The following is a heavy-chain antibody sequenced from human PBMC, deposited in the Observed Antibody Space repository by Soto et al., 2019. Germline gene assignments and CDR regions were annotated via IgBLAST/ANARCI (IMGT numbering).Heavy chain of an antibody. Sequence: KTSETLSLTCIVSGESISSSSYYWGWIRQPPGKGLEWIGSIYYSGRTYYNPSFKSRVTISIDTSKNQFSLKLSSVTATDTAVYFCARQRTTVVTQPYFDRRGQGALGTVSS. V-gene: IGHV4-39*01. CDR1: GESISSSSYY. CDR2: IYYSGRT. CDR3: ARQRTTVVTQPYFDR. J-gene: IGHJ4*02. D-gene: IGHD2-21*02.